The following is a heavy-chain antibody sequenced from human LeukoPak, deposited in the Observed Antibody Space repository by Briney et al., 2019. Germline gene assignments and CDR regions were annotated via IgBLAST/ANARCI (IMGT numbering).Heavy chain of an antibody. J-gene: IGHJ4*02. CDR2: ISGSGDIA. D-gene: IGHD3-22*01. CDR3: ASTYCYDSSGYYPFDY. CDR1: GYIYTSDT. Sequence: AGGALRLSCAASGYIYTSDTMSCGRQAPGKGLGCVRAISGSGDIAVYADSVKERFVISRDNSKNTISLQMSSMIAEDTAVYYCASTYCYDSSGYYPFDYWGQGTQVTVSS. V-gene: IGHV3-23*01.